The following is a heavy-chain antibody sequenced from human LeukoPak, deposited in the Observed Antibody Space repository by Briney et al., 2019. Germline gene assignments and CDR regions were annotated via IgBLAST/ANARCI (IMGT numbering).Heavy chain of an antibody. J-gene: IGHJ5*02. CDR2: MNPNSGNT. CDR3: ARYYYDSSGYNNWFDP. Sequence: ASVKVSCKASGYTFTSYDINWVRQATGQGLEWMGWMNPNSGNTNYAQKLQGRVTMTTDTSTSTAYMELRSLRSDDTAVYYCARYYYDSSGYNNWFDPWGQGTLVTVSS. D-gene: IGHD3-22*01. CDR1: GYTFTSYD. V-gene: IGHV1-18*01.